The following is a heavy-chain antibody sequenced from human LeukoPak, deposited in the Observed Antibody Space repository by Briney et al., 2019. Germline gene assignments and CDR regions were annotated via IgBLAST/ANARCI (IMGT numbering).Heavy chain of an antibody. Sequence: SETLSLTCAVYGGSFSGYYWSWIRQPPGKGLEWIGEINHSGSTNYNPSLKSRVTISVDTSKNQFSLKLSSVTAADTAVYYCASLRYSYGYFPRWYAFDIWGQGTMVTVSS. CDR3: ASLRYSYGYFPRWYAFDI. D-gene: IGHD5-18*01. J-gene: IGHJ3*02. CDR1: GGSFSGYY. CDR2: INHSGST. V-gene: IGHV4-34*01.